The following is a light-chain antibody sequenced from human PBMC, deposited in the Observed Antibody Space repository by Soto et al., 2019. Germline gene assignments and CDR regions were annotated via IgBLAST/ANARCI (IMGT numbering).Light chain of an antibody. Sequence: DIQMTQSPFTLSGSVGDRVTITCRASQTISSWLAWYQQKPGKAPKLLIYKASTLKSGVTSRFSGSGSGTEFTLTISSLQPDDFATYYCQHYNSYSEAFGQGTKVELK. J-gene: IGKJ1*01. V-gene: IGKV1-5*03. CDR3: QHYNSYSEA. CDR1: QTISSW. CDR2: KAS.